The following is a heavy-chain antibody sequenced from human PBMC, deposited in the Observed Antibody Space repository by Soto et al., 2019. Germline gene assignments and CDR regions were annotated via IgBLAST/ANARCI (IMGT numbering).Heavy chain of an antibody. V-gene: IGHV3-48*01. Sequence: GESLKISCAASGFTFRNYGMNWVRQAPGKGLEWVSYIGIGSSTTYYADSVKGRFTISRDNAKNSLYLQMNSLRAEDTAVYYCARDQLYYNDISGRPLNAFDVWGQGTMVT. CDR2: IGIGSSTT. J-gene: IGHJ3*01. CDR3: ARDQLYYNDISGRPLNAFDV. D-gene: IGHD3-22*01. CDR1: GFTFRNYG.